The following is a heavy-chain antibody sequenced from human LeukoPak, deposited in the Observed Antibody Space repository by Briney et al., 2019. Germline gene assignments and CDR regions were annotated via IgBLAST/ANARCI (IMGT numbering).Heavy chain of an antibody. CDR3: ARVCCGGGELNKDDRFDY. D-gene: IGHD3-10*01. J-gene: IGHJ4*02. Sequence: ASVKVSCKASGYTFTGYFMQWVRQAPGQRLEWMRWINPSSGDTNHAQKFQDRVTMTRDTSISTVYMELSRLGSDDTAVDYSARVCCGGGELNKDDRFDYWGQGTLVTVSS. V-gene: IGHV1-2*02. CDR1: GYTFTGYF. CDR2: INPSSGDT.